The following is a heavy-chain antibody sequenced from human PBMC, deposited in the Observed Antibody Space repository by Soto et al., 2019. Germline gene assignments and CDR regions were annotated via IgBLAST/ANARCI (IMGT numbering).Heavy chain of an antibody. D-gene: IGHD2-2*01. CDR2: IWYDGSNK. J-gene: IGHJ4*02. CDR3: AGDGSMPQRE. Sequence: QVELVEWGGGVVQPGRSLRISCAASGFTFTTYGMHWVRQAPGKGLEWVAHIWYDGSNKYYADSVKGRFTIPRDNSKGRFFLQIKSLRAEDRVVYYCAGDGSMPQREGGKETLVTVPS. V-gene: IGHV3-33*01. CDR1: GFTFTTYG.